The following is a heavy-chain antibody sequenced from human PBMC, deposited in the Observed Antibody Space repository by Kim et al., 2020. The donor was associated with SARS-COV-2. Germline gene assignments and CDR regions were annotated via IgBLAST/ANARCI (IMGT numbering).Heavy chain of an antibody. Sequence: GGSLRLSCAASGFTFSSYWMHWVRQAPGKGLVWVSRINSDGSSTSYADSVKGRFTISRDNAKNTLYLQMNSLRAEDTAVYYCARAGIYDYVWGSYRVFDAFDIWGQGTMVTVSS. CDR3: ARAGIYDYVWGSYRVFDAFDI. V-gene: IGHV3-74*01. J-gene: IGHJ3*02. D-gene: IGHD3-16*01. CDR2: INSDGSST. CDR1: GFTFSSYW.